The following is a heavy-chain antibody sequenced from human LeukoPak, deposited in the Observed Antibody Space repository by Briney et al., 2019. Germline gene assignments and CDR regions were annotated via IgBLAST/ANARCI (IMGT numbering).Heavy chain of an antibody. CDR1: GFTFSSYS. V-gene: IGHV3-21*01. CDR3: ARDSRPPGDGGYDDAFDI. Sequence: PGGSLRLSCAASGFTFSSYSMNWVRQAPGKGVEWVSSISSSSSYIYYADSVKGRFTISRDNAKNSLYLQMNSLRAEDTAVYYCARDSRPPGDGGYDDAFDIWGQGTMVTVSS. D-gene: IGHD3-22*01. J-gene: IGHJ3*02. CDR2: ISSSSSYI.